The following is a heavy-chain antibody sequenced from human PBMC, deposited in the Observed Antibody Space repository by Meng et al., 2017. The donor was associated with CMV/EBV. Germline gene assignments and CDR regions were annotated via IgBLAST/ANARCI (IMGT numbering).Heavy chain of an antibody. CDR2: IIPILGIA. V-gene: IGHV1-69*10. D-gene: IGHD2-2*01. CDR3: ARGIVVPGRYYYYGMDV. J-gene: IGHJ6*02. Sequence: SVKVSCKASGGTFSSYAISWVRQAPGQGLEWMGGIIPILGIANYAQKFQGRVTITADKSTSTAYMELSSLRSEDTAVYYCARGIVVPGRYYYYGMDVWGQGTMVTVSS. CDR1: GGTFSSYA.